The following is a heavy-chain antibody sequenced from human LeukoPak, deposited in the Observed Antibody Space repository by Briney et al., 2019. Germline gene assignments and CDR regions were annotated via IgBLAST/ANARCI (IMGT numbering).Heavy chain of an antibody. D-gene: IGHD6-19*01. J-gene: IGHJ4*02. V-gene: IGHV3-23*01. CDR3: AKYSGSGLPYFDY. CDR2: VSGSGGTT. CDR1: GFTFSSYA. Sequence: PGGSLGLSCAASGFTFSSYAMSWVRQAPGKGLEWVSGVSGSGGTTYYADSVMGRFTISRDNSKNTLYLQMNSLRAEDTAVYYCAKYSGSGLPYFDYWGQGTLVTVSS.